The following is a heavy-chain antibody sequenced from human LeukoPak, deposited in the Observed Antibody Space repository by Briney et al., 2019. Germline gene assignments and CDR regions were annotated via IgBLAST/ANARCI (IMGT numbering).Heavy chain of an antibody. Sequence: PGGSLRLSCAASGFTFSNYWMSWVRQAPRKGPEWVAKIKQDESKTCYVDSVKGRFTISRDNAKNSLFLQMNSPRAEDTPVYYCARDASLYCAGDICYWAFDHWGQGTLVTISS. J-gene: IGHJ4*02. CDR3: ARDASLYCAGDICYWAFDH. CDR2: IKQDESKT. V-gene: IGHV3-7*01. CDR1: GFTFSNYW. D-gene: IGHD2-21*02.